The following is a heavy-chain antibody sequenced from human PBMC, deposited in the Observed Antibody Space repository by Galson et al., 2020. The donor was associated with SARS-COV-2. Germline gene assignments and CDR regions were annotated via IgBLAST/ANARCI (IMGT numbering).Heavy chain of an antibody. V-gene: IGHV3-30*18. CDR3: AKGYNYHDCWSGSFGC. CDR1: GFTFSSYG. Sequence: GGSLRLSCAASGFTFSSYGMHWVRQAPGKGLEWVAVISYDGSNKYYADSVKGRFTISRDNSKNTLYLQMNSLRAEDTAVYYCAKGYNYHDCWSGSFGCWGQGTLVTGSS. D-gene: IGHD3-3*01. J-gene: IGHJ4*02. CDR2: ISYDGSNK.